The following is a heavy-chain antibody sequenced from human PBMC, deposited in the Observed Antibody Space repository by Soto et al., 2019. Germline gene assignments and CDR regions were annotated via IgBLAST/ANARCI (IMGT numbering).Heavy chain of an antibody. Sequence: SETLSLTCTVSGGSISSYYLSWIRQPPGKGLEWIGHIYNIGLANYDPSLKSRVTISVDMSKKQFSLKLSSVPAADTAVYYCARDRRGYGYHDYWGPGTLVTVSS. J-gene: IGHJ4*02. CDR1: GGSISSYY. CDR3: ARDRRGYGYHDY. V-gene: IGHV4-59*01. D-gene: IGHD5-18*01. CDR2: IYNIGLA.